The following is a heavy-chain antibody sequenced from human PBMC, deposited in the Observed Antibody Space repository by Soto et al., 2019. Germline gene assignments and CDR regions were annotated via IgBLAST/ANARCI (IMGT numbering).Heavy chain of an antibody. CDR3: AKVGGHAGTYYSMDV. CDR2: ISGSGGKI. CDR1: GFSFSTYA. Sequence: PGGSLRLSCAASGFSFSTYAMRWVRQAPGKGLEWVSAISGSGGKIYYADSVKGRFTISRDNSKNTLYLQMNSLRAEDTAAYHCAKVGGHAGTYYSMDVWGQGTTVTVSS. D-gene: IGHD3-16*01. J-gene: IGHJ6*02. V-gene: IGHV3-23*01.